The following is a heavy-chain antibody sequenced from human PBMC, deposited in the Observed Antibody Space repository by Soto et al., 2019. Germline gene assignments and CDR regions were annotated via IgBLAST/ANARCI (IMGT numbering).Heavy chain of an antibody. CDR1: GGTFISYA. V-gene: IGHV1-69*13. Sequence: ASVKLSCTSSGGTFISYAISWVRQAPGQGLEWMGGIIPIFGTANYAQKFQGRVTITADESTSTAYMELSSLRSEDTAVYYCARQRCSGGRRAYDYWGQTTLVTVFS. CDR2: IIPIFGTA. D-gene: IGHD2-15*01. J-gene: IGHJ4*02. CDR3: ARQRCSGGRRAYDY.